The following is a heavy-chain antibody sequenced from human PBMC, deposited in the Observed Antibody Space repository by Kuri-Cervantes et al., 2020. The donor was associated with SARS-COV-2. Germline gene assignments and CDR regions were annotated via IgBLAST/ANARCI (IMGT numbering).Heavy chain of an antibody. J-gene: IGHJ4*02. V-gene: IGHV3-7*01. D-gene: IGHD3-10*01. CDR2: IKQDGSEK. Sequence: GESLKISCAASGFTFSSYWLGWVRQAPGKGLEWVANIKQDGSEKYYGVSVGGRLTIAIDNAKNSLYLQTNSLRAEDTAVYYCARDGDGYMDYWGQGTLVTVSS. CDR3: ARDGDGYMDY. CDR1: GFTFSSYW.